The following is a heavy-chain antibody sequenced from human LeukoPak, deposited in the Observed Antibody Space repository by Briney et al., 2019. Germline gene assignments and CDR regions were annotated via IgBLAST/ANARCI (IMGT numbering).Heavy chain of an antibody. D-gene: IGHD1-7*01. CDR3: ARGRGITGTRFDY. Sequence: SETLSLTCAVYGGSFSGYYWSWIRQPPGKGLEWIGEINHSGSANYNPSRKSRVTISVDTSKNQFSLKLSSVTAADTAVYYCARGRGITGTRFDYWGQGTLVTVSS. CDR1: GGSFSGYY. J-gene: IGHJ4*02. CDR2: INHSGSA. V-gene: IGHV4-34*01.